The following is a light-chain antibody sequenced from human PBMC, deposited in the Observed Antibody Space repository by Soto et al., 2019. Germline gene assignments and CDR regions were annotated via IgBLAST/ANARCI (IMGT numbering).Light chain of an antibody. CDR1: SSDVGSYNL. J-gene: IGLJ2*01. V-gene: IGLV2-23*01. Sequence: QSALTQPASVSVSPGQSITISCTGTSSDVGSYNLVSWYQQHPGKAPKLMIYEGSKRPSGVSNRFSGSKSGNTASLTISGLQAEDEADYDCCSYAGSSISFGGGTKLTVL. CDR3: CSYAGSSIS. CDR2: EGS.